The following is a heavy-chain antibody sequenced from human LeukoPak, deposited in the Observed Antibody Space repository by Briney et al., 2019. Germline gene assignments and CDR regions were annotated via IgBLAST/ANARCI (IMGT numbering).Heavy chain of an antibody. CDR3: ARVLAVAGSSNLRS. D-gene: IGHD6-19*01. CDR2: ISSDGSST. Sequence: PGGSLTRSCAASGFTFSSYWMHWVRQVPGKGLVWLSRISSDGSSTDYANSVKGRFTISRDNTKNTLYLQMNSLTVEDTAVYYCARVLAVAGSSNLRSWGQGTLVSDSS. J-gene: IGHJ5*02. V-gene: IGHV3-74*01. CDR1: GFTFSSYW.